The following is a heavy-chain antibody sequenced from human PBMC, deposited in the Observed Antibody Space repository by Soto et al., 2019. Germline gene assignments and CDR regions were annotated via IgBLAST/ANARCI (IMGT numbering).Heavy chain of an antibody. D-gene: IGHD2-2*01. V-gene: IGHV3-23*01. Sequence: GGSLRLSCAASGFTFSSYAMSWVRQAPGKGLEWVSAISGSGGSTYYADSVKGRFTISRDNSKNTLYLQMNSLRAEDTAVYYCAKHPIIVLVPAATGPWGQGTLVTVSS. J-gene: IGHJ5*02. CDR3: AKHPIIVLVPAATGP. CDR2: ISGSGGST. CDR1: GFTFSSYA.